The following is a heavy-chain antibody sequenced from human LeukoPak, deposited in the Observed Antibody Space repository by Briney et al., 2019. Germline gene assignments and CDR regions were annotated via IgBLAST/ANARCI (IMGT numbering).Heavy chain of an antibody. D-gene: IGHD1-26*01. Sequence: ASVKVSCKVSGYTLTELSMHWVRQAPGKGLEWMGGFDPEDGETIYAQKFQGRVTMTEDTSTDTAYMELSSLRSEDTAVYYCATLPPGSYEATYYFDYWGQGTLVTVSS. V-gene: IGHV1-24*01. CDR2: FDPEDGET. J-gene: IGHJ4*02. CDR1: GYTLTELS. CDR3: ATLPPGSYEATYYFDY.